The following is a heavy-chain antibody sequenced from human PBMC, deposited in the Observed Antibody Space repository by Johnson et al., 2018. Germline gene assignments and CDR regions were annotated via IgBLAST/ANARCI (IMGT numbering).Heavy chain of an antibody. CDR1: GFTFSRYW. CDR2: INIDGPFI. J-gene: IGHJ6*02. CDR3: TRDSYQADLYYCMDV. V-gene: IGHV3-74*01. Sequence: VQLVQSGGGLVQPGGSLRLSCAASGFTFSRYWLHWVRQAPGMGLVWVSRINIDGPFIHYMESVKGRYTLARDNTKNTLYLQINRLRAEDTAVYFGTRDSYQADLYYCMDVWGHGTTVTVSS. D-gene: IGHD2-2*01.